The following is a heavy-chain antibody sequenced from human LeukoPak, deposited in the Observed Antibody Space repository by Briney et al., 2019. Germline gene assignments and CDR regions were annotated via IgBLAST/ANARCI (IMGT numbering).Heavy chain of an antibody. J-gene: IGHJ4*02. CDR1: GGTFSSYA. CDR3: ARSSIIAAAGPYYFDY. V-gene: IGHV1-69*06. D-gene: IGHD6-13*01. CDR2: IIPIFGTA. Sequence: GASVKVSCKASGGTFSSYAISWVRQAPGQELEWMGGIIPIFGTANYAQKFQGRVTITADKSTITAYMELSSLRSEDTAVYYCARSSIIAAAGPYYFDYWGQGTLVTVSS.